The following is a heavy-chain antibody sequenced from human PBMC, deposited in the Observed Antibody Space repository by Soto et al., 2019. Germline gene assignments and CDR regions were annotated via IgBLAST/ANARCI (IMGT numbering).Heavy chain of an antibody. D-gene: IGHD6-19*01. J-gene: IGHJ5*02. CDR2: ISGSGSGT. V-gene: IGHV3-23*01. CDR1: GFTFSSYA. CDR3: AKAGSDNSGWSNWFDP. Sequence: GGSLRLSCAASGFTFSSYAVTWVLQAPGKGLEWVSGISGSGSGTYYADSVKGRFTISRDNSKNTVYLQMNSLRAEDTAVYYCAKAGSDNSGWSNWFDPWGQGTLVTVSS.